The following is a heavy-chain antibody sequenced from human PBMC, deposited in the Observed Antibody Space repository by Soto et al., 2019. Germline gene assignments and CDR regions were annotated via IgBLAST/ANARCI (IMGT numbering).Heavy chain of an antibody. J-gene: IGHJ4*02. D-gene: IGHD6-13*01. Sequence: QVQVVESGGGVVQPGGSLRLSCIASGFTFSTCAMHWVRQAPGKGLERMAAISYGGKNEYYAQSVKGRFTVSRDMSKSTLYLQMNGLRTEDTAVYYCVREEFEAGRGHFGCWGQGTLVSVSS. CDR2: ISYGGKNE. CDR3: VREEFEAGRGHFGC. CDR1: GFTFSTCA. V-gene: IGHV3-30*04.